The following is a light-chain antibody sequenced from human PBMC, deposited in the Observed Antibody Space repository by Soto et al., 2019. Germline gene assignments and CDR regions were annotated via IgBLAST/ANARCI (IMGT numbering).Light chain of an antibody. CDR3: SSYTSSSTLV. Sequence: QSALTQSASVSGSPGQSITISCTVTTSDVGVYKYVSWYQQYPGKAPKLMIYEVLNRPSGVSNRFSGSKSGNTASLIISGLQAEDEADYYCSSYTSSSTLVFGGGTKLTVL. J-gene: IGLJ2*01. CDR1: TSDVGVYKY. V-gene: IGLV2-14*01. CDR2: EVL.